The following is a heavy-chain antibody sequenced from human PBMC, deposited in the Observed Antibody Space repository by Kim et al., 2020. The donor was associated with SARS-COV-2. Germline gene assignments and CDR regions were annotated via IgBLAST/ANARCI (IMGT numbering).Heavy chain of an antibody. V-gene: IGHV3-9*01. Sequence: GGSLRLSCAVSGFRFDDYAMHWVRQAPGKGLEWVSGISWDGGYTDYADSVRGRFTISRDNAKNSLSLQMNSLRGDDTAFYYCAKAESVSGSWIDYWGQGTLVTVSS. D-gene: IGHD2-2*03. CDR3: AKAESVSGSWIDY. CDR1: GFRFDDYA. CDR2: ISWDGGYT. J-gene: IGHJ4*02.